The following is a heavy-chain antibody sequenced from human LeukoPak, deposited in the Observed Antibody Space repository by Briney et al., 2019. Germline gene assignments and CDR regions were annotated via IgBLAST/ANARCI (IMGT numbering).Heavy chain of an antibody. CDR3: ARRQYCSSTSCPDNWFDP. CDR1: GGSISSSSYY. V-gene: IGHV4-39*01. J-gene: IGHJ5*02. CDR2: IYYSGST. Sequence: SETLSLTCTVSGGSISSSSYYWGWIRQPPGKGLEWIGSIYYSGSTYYNPSLKSRVTISVDTSKNHFSLKLSSVTAADTAVYYCARRQYCSSTSCPDNWFDPWGQGTLVTVSS. D-gene: IGHD2-2*01.